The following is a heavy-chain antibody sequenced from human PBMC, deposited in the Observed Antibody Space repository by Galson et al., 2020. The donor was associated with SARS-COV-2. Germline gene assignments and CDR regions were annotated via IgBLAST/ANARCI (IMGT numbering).Heavy chain of an antibody. CDR2: ISYSGST. V-gene: IGHV4-59*01. Sequence: NPSETLSLTCPVSGGPISSYYWRWIRQPPGRGLEWIGYISYSGSTYYSPSLKSRVTISVDTSKNQFSLRLASVSAADTALYFCAGGFGGFYSGGAFNIWGQGAMVTVSS. J-gene: IGHJ3*02. CDR3: AGGFGGFYSGGAFNI. CDR1: GGPISSYY. D-gene: IGHD3-10*01.